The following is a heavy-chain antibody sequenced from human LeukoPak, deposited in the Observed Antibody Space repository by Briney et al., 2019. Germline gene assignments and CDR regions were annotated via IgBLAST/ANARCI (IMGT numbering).Heavy chain of an antibody. CDR2: ISGSGSMT. V-gene: IGHV3-23*01. CDR3: AKTGDYFDSTAYYRPDAFDI. Sequence: PGGSLRLSCAGSGITFRIYAMTWVRQAPGKGLEWVSAISGSGSMTYYADSVKGRFTISRDKSNNTLYLQMNSLRAEDTALYYCAKTGDYFDSTAYYRPDAFDIWGQGTMVTVSS. D-gene: IGHD3-22*01. CDR1: GITFRIYA. J-gene: IGHJ3*02.